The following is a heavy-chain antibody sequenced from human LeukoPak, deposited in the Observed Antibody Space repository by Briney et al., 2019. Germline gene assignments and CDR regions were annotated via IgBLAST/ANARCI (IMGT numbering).Heavy chain of an antibody. J-gene: IGHJ6*03. CDR1: GYTFTSYG. Sequence: ASVKVSCKASGYTFTSYGISWVRQAPGQGLEWMGWISAYNGNTNYAQKLQGRVTMTTDTSTSTAYMELRSLRSEDTAVYYCARAQNYDILTGYYYYSHYMDVWGKGTTVTISS. CDR3: ARAQNYDILTGYYYYSHYMDV. V-gene: IGHV1-18*01. CDR2: ISAYNGNT. D-gene: IGHD3-9*01.